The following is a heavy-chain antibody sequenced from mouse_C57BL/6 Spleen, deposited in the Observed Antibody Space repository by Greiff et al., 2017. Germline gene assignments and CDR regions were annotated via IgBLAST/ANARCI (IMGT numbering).Heavy chain of an antibody. Sequence: VQLQQSGAELVRPGTSVKVSCKASGYAFTNYLIEWVKQRPGQGLEWIGVINPGRGGTSYNAKFKGKATLTADKSSSTAYMQLSSLTSEDSAVYFCARGGVLRSGWFACGGQGTLVTVYA. J-gene: IGHJ3*01. D-gene: IGHD1-1*01. CDR1: GYAFTNYL. CDR3: ARGGVLRSGWFAC. V-gene: IGHV1-54*01. CDR2: INPGRGGT.